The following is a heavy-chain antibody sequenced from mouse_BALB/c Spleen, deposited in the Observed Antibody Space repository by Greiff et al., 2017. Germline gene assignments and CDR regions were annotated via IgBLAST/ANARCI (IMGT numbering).Heavy chain of an antibody. J-gene: IGHJ1*01. D-gene: IGHD4-1*01. CDR3: ARTGKGSYWYFDV. CDR2: INPSSGYT. V-gene: IGHV1-4*01. CDR1: GYTFTSYT. Sequence: QVQLKESGAELARPGASVKMSCKASGYTFTSYTMHWVKQRPGQGLEWIGYINPSSGYTNYNQKFKDKATLTADKSSSTAYMQLSSLTSEDSAVYYCARTGKGSYWYFDVWGAGTTVTVSS.